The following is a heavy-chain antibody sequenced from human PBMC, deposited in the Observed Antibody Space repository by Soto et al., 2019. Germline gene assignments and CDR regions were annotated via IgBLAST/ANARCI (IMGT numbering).Heavy chain of an antibody. D-gene: IGHD1-26*01. V-gene: IGHV3-11*05. CDR2: ISSSSSYT. CDR1: GFTFSDYY. CDR3: ARAVGATSPDY. J-gene: IGHJ4*02. Sequence: QVQLVESGGGLVKPGGSLRLSCAASGFTFSDYYMSWIRQAPGKGVEWVSYISSSSSYTNYADSVKGRFTISRDNAKNSLYLQMNSLRAEDTAVYYCARAVGATSPDYWGQGTLVTVSS.